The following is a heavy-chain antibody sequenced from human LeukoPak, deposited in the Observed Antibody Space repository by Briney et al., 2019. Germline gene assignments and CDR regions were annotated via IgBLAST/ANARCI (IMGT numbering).Heavy chain of an antibody. D-gene: IGHD6-13*01. J-gene: IGHJ4*02. CDR1: GVSITNYY. CDR2: SHYTGNT. CDR3: ARRGNFDY. Sequence: PSETLSLTCAVSGVSITNYYWSWIRQPPGKGLEWIGCSHYTGNTNYNPSLKSRVTISVDTSKNQFSLRLSSVTAADTAVYYCARRGNFDYWGQGTLVTVSS. V-gene: IGHV4-59*08.